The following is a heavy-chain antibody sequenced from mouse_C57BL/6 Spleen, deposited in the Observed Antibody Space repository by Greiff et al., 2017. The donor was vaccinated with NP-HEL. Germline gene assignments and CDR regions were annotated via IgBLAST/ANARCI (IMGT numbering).Heavy chain of an antibody. CDR3: ARDRNDGYSFDY. CDR1: GFTFSSYA. V-gene: IGHV5-4*01. CDR2: ISDGGSYT. D-gene: IGHD2-3*01. Sequence: EVKVVESGGGLVKPGGSLKLSCAASGFTFSSYAMSWVRQTPEKRLEWVATISDGGSYTYYPDNVKGRFTISRDNAKNNLYLQMSHLKSEDTAMYYCARDRNDGYSFDYWGQGTTLTVSS. J-gene: IGHJ2*01.